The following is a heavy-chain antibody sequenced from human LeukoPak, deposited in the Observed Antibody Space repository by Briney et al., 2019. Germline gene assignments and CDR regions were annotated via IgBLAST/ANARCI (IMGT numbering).Heavy chain of an antibody. CDR2: ISSSSSYI. J-gene: IGHJ4*02. CDR1: GFTFSSYS. D-gene: IGHD3-9*01. CDR3: ARDRYDILTGDLEYYFDY. V-gene: IGHV3-21*01. Sequence: GGSLRLSCAASGFTFSSYSMNWVRQAPGKGLEWVSSISSSSSYIYYADSAKGRFTISRDNAKNSLYLQMNSLRAEDTAVYYCARDRYDILTGDLEYYFDYWGQGTLVTVSS.